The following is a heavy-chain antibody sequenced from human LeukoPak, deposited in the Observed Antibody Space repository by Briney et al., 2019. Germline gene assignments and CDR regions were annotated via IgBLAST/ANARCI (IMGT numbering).Heavy chain of an antibody. CDR2: ISYDGSNK. CDR1: GFTFSSYA. Sequence: GGSLRLSCAASGFTFSSYAMHWVRQAPGKGLEWVAAISYDGSNKYYADSVKGRFTISRDNSKNTLYLQMNSLRAEDTAVYYCARDQASSSWYNDAFDIWGQGTMVTVSS. D-gene: IGHD6-13*01. CDR3: ARDQASSSWYNDAFDI. J-gene: IGHJ3*02. V-gene: IGHV3-30-3*01.